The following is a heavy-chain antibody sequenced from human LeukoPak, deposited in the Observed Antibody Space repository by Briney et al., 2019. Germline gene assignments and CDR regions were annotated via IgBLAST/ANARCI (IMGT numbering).Heavy chain of an antibody. CDR1: GYTFTGYY. D-gene: IGHD6-19*01. CDR2: INPNSGGT. Sequence: ASVKVSCKASGYTFTGYYMHWVRQAPGQGLEWMGWINPNSGGTNYAQKFQGRVTMTRDTSISTAYMELCRLRSDDTAVYYCASSGSGWYGQPLHNWFDPWGQGTLVTVSS. V-gene: IGHV1-2*02. CDR3: ASSGSGWYGQPLHNWFDP. J-gene: IGHJ5*02.